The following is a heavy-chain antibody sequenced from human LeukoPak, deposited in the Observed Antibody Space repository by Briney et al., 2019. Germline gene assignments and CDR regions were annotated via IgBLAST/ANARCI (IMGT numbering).Heavy chain of an antibody. V-gene: IGHV3-21*01. CDR2: ISSSSYI. D-gene: IGHD1-26*01. J-gene: IGHJ5*02. Sequence: PGGSLRLSCAASGFTFSRYSMNWVRQAPGKGLEWVSSISSSSYIYYADSVKGRFTISRDNAKNSLYLQMNSLRAEDTAVYYCARVNSGSYYVYNWFDPWGQGTLVTVSS. CDR3: ARVNSGSYYVYNWFDP. CDR1: GFTFSRYS.